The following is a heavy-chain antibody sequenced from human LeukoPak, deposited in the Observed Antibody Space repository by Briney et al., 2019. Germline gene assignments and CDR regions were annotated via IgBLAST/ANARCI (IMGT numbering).Heavy chain of an antibody. Sequence: GGSLRLSCAASGFTVITYDMIWVRQAPGKALEWVSVLYSDGNTKYAVSVRGRFTIYRDNSKNTLYLEMNSLSPDDTAVYYCARGVEPLAANTLAYWGQGTLVTVSS. CDR2: LYSDGNT. D-gene: IGHD1-14*01. J-gene: IGHJ4*02. CDR3: ARGVEPLAANTLAY. V-gene: IGHV3-53*01. CDR1: GFTVITYD.